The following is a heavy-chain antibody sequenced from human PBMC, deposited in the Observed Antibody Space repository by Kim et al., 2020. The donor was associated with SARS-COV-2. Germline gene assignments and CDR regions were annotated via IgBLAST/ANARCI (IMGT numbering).Heavy chain of an antibody. CDR3: AKDAVTDQVVVAATSAFDI. V-gene: IGHV3-30*18. J-gene: IGHJ3*02. CDR1: GFTFSSYG. CDR2: ISYDGSNK. Sequence: GGSLRLSCAASGFTFSSYGMHWVRQAPGKGLEWVAVISYDGSNKYYADSVKGRFTISRDNSKNTLYLQMNSLRAEDTAVYYCAKDAVTDQVVVAATSAFDIWGQGTMVTVSS. D-gene: IGHD2-15*01.